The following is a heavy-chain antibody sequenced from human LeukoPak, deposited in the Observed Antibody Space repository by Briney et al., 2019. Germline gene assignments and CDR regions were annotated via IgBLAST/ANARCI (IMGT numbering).Heavy chain of an antibody. D-gene: IGHD1-1*01. CDR3: AKANWDDEYIFTN. J-gene: IGHJ4*02. V-gene: IGHV3-23*01. CDR2: ISGSGGRT. Sequence: GGSLRLSCAASGVTFSTYAMGWVRQAPGKGLEWVSAISGSGGRTYYADSVKGRFTISRDNSKNTLYVQMNSLRAEDTAVYYCAKANWDDEYIFTNWGQGTLVTVSS. CDR1: GVTFSTYA.